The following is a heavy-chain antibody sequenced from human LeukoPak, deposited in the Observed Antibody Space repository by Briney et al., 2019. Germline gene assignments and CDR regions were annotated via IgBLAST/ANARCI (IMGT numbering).Heavy chain of an antibody. J-gene: IGHJ6*03. Sequence: SETLSLPCTVSGGSISSHYWSWIRQPPGKGLEWSGYIYYSGSTNYNPSLKSRVTISVDTSKNQFSLKLSSVTAADTAVYYCARDHNDFWSGYYREKGYYVDAWGTGTPVTVSS. CDR3: ARDHNDFWSGYYREKGYYVDA. V-gene: IGHV4-59*11. D-gene: IGHD3-3*01. CDR2: IYYSGST. CDR1: GGSISSHY.